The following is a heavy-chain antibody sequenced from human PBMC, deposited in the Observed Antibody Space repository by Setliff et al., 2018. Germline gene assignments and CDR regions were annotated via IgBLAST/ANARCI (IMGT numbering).Heavy chain of an antibody. D-gene: IGHD3-22*01. J-gene: IGHJ4*02. V-gene: IGHV1-58*01. CDR2: IVVGSGNT. CDR1: GFTFTSSA. Sequence: GASVKVSCKASGFTFTSSAVQWVRQARGQRLEWIGWIVVGSGNTNYAQKFQERVTITRDMSTSTAYMELSSLRSEDTAVYYCARVHYETSTYSPTLFDHWGQGALVTVSS. CDR3: ARVHYETSTYSPTLFDH.